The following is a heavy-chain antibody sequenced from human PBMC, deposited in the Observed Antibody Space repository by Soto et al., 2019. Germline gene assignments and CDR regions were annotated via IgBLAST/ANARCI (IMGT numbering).Heavy chain of an antibody. CDR1: GFNFSDSY. J-gene: IGHJ3*02. D-gene: IGHD6-19*01. CDR2: ISTSSTYT. V-gene: IGHV3-11*06. Sequence: HVQLVESGGGLVKPGGSLRLSCAASGFNFSDSYMSWIRQAPGKGLEWVSYISTSSTYTNYADSVRGRFTVSRDNAQNSLFLQMNSLRAEGTAVYYCARHSKLGSGWFDAFDIWGQGTMATVSS. CDR3: ARHSKLGSGWFDAFDI.